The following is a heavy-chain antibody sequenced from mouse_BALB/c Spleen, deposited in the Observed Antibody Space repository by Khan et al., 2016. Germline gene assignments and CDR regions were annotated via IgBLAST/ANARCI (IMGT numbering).Heavy chain of an antibody. CDR1: GFSLTSYG. V-gene: IGHV2-9*02. Sequence: QVQLKESGPGLVVPSQSLSITCTVSGFSLTSYGVHWVRQPPGKGLEWLGVIWAGGSTNYNSALMSRLSISKDNSKSQVFLKMNSLQTDDTAMYYCARDVPYYAMDYWGQGTSVTVSS. CDR3: ARDVPYYAMDY. CDR2: IWAGGST. J-gene: IGHJ4*01.